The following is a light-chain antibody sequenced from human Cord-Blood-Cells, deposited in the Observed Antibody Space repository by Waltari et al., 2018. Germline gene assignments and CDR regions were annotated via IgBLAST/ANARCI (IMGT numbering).Light chain of an antibody. Sequence: QSALNQPASVSGSPGQSITISCTGTSSDVGSYNLVSWYQQHPGKAPKLMIYEGSKPPSGVSKRFSGSKSGNTASLTISGLQAEDEADYYCCSYAGSSTWVFGGGTKLTVL. CDR2: EGS. J-gene: IGLJ3*02. CDR3: CSYAGSSTWV. CDR1: SSDVGSYNL. V-gene: IGLV2-23*01.